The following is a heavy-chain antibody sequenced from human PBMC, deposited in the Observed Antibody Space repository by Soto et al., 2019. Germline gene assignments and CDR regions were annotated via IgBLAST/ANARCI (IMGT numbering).Heavy chain of an antibody. D-gene: IGHD3-10*01. Sequence: ASETLSLTCTVSGGSISSGGYYWSWIRQHPGKGLEWIGYIYYSGSTYYNPSLKSRVTISVDTSKNQFSLKLSSVTAADTAVYYCASLLWFGELSDDAFDIWGQGTMVTVSS. CDR1: GGSISSGGYY. V-gene: IGHV4-31*03. J-gene: IGHJ3*02. CDR3: ASLLWFGELSDDAFDI. CDR2: IYYSGST.